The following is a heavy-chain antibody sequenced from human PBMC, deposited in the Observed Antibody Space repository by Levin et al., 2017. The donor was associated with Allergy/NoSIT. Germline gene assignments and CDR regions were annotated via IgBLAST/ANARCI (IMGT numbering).Heavy chain of an antibody. V-gene: IGHV3-15*01. CDR1: GFTFTNAW. CDR2: IKSKTDGGTT. CDR3: SRYYRTYYFDY. Sequence: LSLPCAASGFTFTNAWMSWVRQAPGKGLEWVGRIKSKTDGGTTDYAAPVKGRFTISRDDSKNTLYLQMNSLKTEDTAVYYCSRYYRTYYFDYWGQGSLVTVSS. J-gene: IGHJ4*02. D-gene: IGHD3-22*01.